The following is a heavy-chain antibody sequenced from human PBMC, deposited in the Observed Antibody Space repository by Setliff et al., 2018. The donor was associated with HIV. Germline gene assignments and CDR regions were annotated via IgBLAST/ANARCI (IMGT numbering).Heavy chain of an antibody. Sequence: GGSLRLSCAASGFTFSNAWMSWVRQAPGKGMEWVANVKHDGSEKFYVDSVKGRFTVSRDNVDKSISLQMNNLTAEDTAIYYCAREPSIAASDTFGWFDPWGEGTRVTVSS. CDR3: AREPSIAASDTFGWFDP. D-gene: IGHD6-13*01. V-gene: IGHV3-7*03. J-gene: IGHJ5*02. CDR1: GFTFSNAW. CDR2: VKHDGSEK.